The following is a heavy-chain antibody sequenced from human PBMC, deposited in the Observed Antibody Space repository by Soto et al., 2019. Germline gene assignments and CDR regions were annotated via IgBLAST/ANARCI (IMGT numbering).Heavy chain of an antibody. J-gene: IGHJ5*02. Sequence: QVQLQESGPGLVKPSQTLSLTCTVSGGSISSGGYYWSWIRQHPGKGLEWIGYIYYSGSNYYNPSVKRRVTISVDTSKNQSSLKLSSVTAADTAVYCCARDYGDYGFDPWGQGTLVTVSS. CDR3: ARDYGDYGFDP. V-gene: IGHV4-31*03. CDR2: IYYSGSN. CDR1: GGSISSGGYY. D-gene: IGHD4-17*01.